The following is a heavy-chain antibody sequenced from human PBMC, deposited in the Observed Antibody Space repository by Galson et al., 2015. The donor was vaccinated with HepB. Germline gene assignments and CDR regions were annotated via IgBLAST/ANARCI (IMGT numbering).Heavy chain of an antibody. D-gene: IGHD6-19*01. Sequence: SVKVSCKASGGTFSSYAISWVRQAPGQGLEWMGGIIPIFGTANYAQKFQGRVTITADKSTSTAYMEPSSLRSEDTAVYYCSSGWDKNFDYWGQGTLVTVSS. CDR1: GGTFSSYA. CDR3: SSGWDKNFDY. V-gene: IGHV1-69*06. CDR2: IIPIFGTA. J-gene: IGHJ4*02.